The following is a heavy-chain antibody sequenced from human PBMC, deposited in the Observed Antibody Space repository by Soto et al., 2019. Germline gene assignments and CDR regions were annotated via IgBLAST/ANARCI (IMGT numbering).Heavy chain of an antibody. CDR1: GGSINSYY. D-gene: IGHD3-10*01. CDR3: AGVSTYGLPTFDY. Sequence: ETLSLTCTVSGGSINSYYRSWIRQPPGKGLEWIGYIYYSGSTDYNPSLKSRVTISLDTSKNQFSLKLTSVTAPDTAVYYWAGVSTYGLPTFDYWGQGTLVTVSS. V-gene: IGHV4-59*01. CDR2: IYYSGST. J-gene: IGHJ4*02.